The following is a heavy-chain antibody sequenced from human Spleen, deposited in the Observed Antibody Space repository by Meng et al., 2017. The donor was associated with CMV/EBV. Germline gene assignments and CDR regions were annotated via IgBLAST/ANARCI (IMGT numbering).Heavy chain of an antibody. V-gene: IGHV4-34*01. CDR2: INHSGSA. CDR3: AREGVGARGYGMDV. J-gene: IGHJ6*02. D-gene: IGHD3-16*01. CDR1: GGSFSDYY. Sequence: SETLSLTCAVYGGSFSDYYWTWIRQPPGKGLEWIGEINHSGSANSNPSLKSRVTISVDTSKNQFSLRLSSVTAADTAVYYCAREGVGARGYGMDVWGQGTTVTVSS.